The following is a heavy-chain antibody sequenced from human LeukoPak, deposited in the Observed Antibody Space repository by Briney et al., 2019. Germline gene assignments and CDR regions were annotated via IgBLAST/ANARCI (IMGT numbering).Heavy chain of an antibody. CDR3: ARDPGDTAMVFMDV. D-gene: IGHD5-18*01. J-gene: IGHJ6*02. V-gene: IGHV1-69*13. Sequence: SVKVSCKASGGTFSSYAISWVRQAPGQGLEWMGGIIPIFGTANYAQKFQGRVTITADESTSTAYMELSSLRSEDTAVYCCARDPGDTAMVFMDVWGQGTTVTVSS. CDR1: GGTFSSYA. CDR2: IIPIFGTA.